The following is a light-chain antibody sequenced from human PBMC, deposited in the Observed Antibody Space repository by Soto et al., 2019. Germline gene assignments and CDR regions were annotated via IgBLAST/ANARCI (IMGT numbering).Light chain of an antibody. V-gene: IGLV2-8*01. CDR3: SSYAGNNNLYA. Sequence: QSALTQPPSASGSPGQSVTISCTGTSSDVGVYNYVSWYQQHPGKAPKLMIYEVIKRPSGVPDRFSGSKSGNTASLTVSGLQAEDEADYYCSSYAGNNNLYAFGSGTKVTVL. CDR1: SSDVGVYNY. CDR2: EVI. J-gene: IGLJ1*01.